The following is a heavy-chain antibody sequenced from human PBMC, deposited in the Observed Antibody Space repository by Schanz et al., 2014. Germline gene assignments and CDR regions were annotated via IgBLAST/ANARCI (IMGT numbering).Heavy chain of an antibody. CDR2: ITYNGGTI. V-gene: IGHV3-23*01. Sequence: EMQLLESGGGLAQPGGSLRLSCAASGFTLSNYAMSWVRQAPGKGLEWVSYITYNGGTIYYADSVKGRFTISGDSSKYTVYLQMNSLRAEDTAVYYCAKVRYSSGWRGDYFDEWGQGTLVTVAS. D-gene: IGHD6-25*01. CDR3: AKVRYSSGWRGDYFDE. J-gene: IGHJ4*02. CDR1: GFTLSNYA.